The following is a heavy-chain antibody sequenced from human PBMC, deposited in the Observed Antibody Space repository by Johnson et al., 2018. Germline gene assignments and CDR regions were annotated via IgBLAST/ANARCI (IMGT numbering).Heavy chain of an antibody. CDR3: AKGDYFGRSALAEYFQH. J-gene: IGHJ1*01. V-gene: IGHV3-30*18. D-gene: IGHD3-10*01. CDR2: LSYEGSNK. Sequence: VQLLESGGGVVQPGRSLRLSCAASGFPFGSYGMHWGRQAPGKGLEWVALLSYEGSNKYYADPVKGRFTISRANSKNTLYLKMNSQSAEDTAVYYCAKGDYFGRSALAEYFQHWGQGTLVTVSS. CDR1: GFPFGSYG.